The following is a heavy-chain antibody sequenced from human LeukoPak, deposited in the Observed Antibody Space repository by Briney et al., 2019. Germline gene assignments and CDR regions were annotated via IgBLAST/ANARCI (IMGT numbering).Heavy chain of an antibody. D-gene: IGHD6-19*01. CDR1: GYTFTGYY. J-gene: IGHJ4*02. CDR2: INPNSGGT. V-gene: IGHV1-2*02. CDR3: ASFPSAIAVDYIDY. Sequence: GASVKVSCKASGYTFTGYYMHWVRQAPGQGLEWMGWINPNSGGTNYAQKFQGRVTMTRDTSISTAYMELSRLRSDDTAVYYCASFPSAIAVDYIDYWGQGTLVTVSS.